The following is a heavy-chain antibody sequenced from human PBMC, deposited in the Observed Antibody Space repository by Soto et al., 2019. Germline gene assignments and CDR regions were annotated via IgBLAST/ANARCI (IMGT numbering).Heavy chain of an antibody. Sequence: PSETLSLTCAVSGGSISSGGYSWSWIRQPPGKGLEWIGYIYHSGSTYYNPSLKSRVTISVDRSKNQFSLKLSSVTAADTAVYYCASEVPYYFDYWGQGTMVTVYS. V-gene: IGHV4-30-2*01. CDR2: IYHSGST. J-gene: IGHJ4*02. CDR3: ASEVPYYFDY. CDR1: GGSISSGGYS.